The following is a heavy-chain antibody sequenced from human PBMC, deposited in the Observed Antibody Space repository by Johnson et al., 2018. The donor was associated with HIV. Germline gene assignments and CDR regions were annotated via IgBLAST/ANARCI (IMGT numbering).Heavy chain of an antibody. CDR3: TTARNRLWSTSGWTGFWAFDI. D-gene: IGHD6-19*01. Sequence: GGSLRLSCGASGFTFRNAWMSWVRQAPGKGLEWVGRIKSKTDGGTTDYAAPVKGRLTISRDDSKNLLYLQMNSLKIEDTAVYYCTTARNRLWSTSGWTGFWAFDIWGQGTVVTVSS. CDR2: IKSKTDGGTT. J-gene: IGHJ3*02. V-gene: IGHV3-15*01. CDR1: GFTFRNAW.